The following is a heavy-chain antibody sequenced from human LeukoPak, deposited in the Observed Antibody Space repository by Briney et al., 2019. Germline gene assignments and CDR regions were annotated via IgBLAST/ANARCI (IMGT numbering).Heavy chain of an antibody. CDR2: IYYSGST. CDR3: ARDFIGLMTTVTTGVYFDY. CDR1: GGSISSSSYY. V-gene: IGHV4-39*07. D-gene: IGHD4-17*01. J-gene: IGHJ4*02. Sequence: SETLSLTCTVSGGSISSSSYYWGWIRQPPGKGLEWIGSIYYSGSTYYNPSLKSRVTISVDTSKNQFSLKLSSVAAADTAVYYCARDFIGLMTTVTTGVYFDYWGQGTLVTVSS.